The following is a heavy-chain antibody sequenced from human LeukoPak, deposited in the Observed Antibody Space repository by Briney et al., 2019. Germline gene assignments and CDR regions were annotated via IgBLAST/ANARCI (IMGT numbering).Heavy chain of an antibody. CDR3: ARVSGDYSFDY. V-gene: IGHV4-34*01. D-gene: IGHD4-17*01. CDR1: GGSFSGYY. J-gene: IGHJ4*02. CDR2: INHSGGT. Sequence: SETLSLTCAVYGGSFSGYYWSWIRQPPGKGLEWIGEINHSGGTNYNPSLKSRVTISVDTSKNQFSLKLSSVTAADTAVYYCARVSGDYSFDYWGQGTLVTVSS.